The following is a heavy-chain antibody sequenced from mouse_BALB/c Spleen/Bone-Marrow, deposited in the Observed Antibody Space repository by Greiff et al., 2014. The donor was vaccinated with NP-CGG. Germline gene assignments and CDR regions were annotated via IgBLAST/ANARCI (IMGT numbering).Heavy chain of an antibody. J-gene: IGHJ1*01. CDR3: AKHSFFYVCIYWYFDV. D-gene: IGHD1-1*01. V-gene: IGHV14-3*02. Sequence: EVQLQQSGAELAKPGASVKLSCTASGFNIKDTYMHWVKQRPEQGLEWIGRIYPANGDTKYNPKFQGKATITADKSSNTAYLQLSSRTSDVTAVYFCAKHSFFYVCIYWYFDVWGAGTTVTVSS. CDR2: IYPANGDT. CDR1: GFNIKDTY.